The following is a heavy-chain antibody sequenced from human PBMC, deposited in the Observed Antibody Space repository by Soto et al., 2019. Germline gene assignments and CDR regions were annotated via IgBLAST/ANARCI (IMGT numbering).Heavy chain of an antibody. CDR1: GDSISSGDYY. V-gene: IGHV4-30-4*01. D-gene: IGHD2-15*01. Sequence: SETLSLTCTVSGDSISSGDYYWSWIRQPPGKGLEWIGCIYYSGNTYYNPSLKRRFSISVDTSKNQFSLQLSSVTVADTAVYYCARDLGGWPDYWGQGTLVTVSS. CDR2: IYYSGNT. CDR3: ARDLGGWPDY. J-gene: IGHJ4*02.